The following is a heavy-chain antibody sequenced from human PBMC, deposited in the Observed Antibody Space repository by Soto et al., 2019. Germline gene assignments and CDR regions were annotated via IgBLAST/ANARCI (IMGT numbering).Heavy chain of an antibody. J-gene: IGHJ4*02. D-gene: IGHD6-6*01. CDR3: AKDPSIAAPDY. V-gene: IGHV3-30*18. CDR2: ISYDGSNK. CDR1: GFTFSSYG. Sequence: QVQLVESGGGVVQPGRSLRLSCAASGFTFSSYGMHWVRQAPGKGLEWVAVISYDGSNKNYADSVKGRFTISRDNSKNTLYLQMNSLRAEDTAVYYCAKDPSIAAPDYWGQGTLVTVSS.